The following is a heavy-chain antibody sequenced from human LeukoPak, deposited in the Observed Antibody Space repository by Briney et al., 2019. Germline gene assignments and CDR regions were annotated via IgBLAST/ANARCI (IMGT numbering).Heavy chain of an antibody. CDR2: MNPNSGNT. V-gene: IGHV1-8*02. CDR1: GYTFTGYY. CDR3: ARGRVNWFDP. Sequence: ASVKVSCKASGYTFTGYYMHWVRQATGQGLEWMGWMNPNSGNTGYAQKFQGRVTMTRNTSISTAYMELSSLRSEDTAVYYCARGRVNWFDPWGQGTLVTASS. J-gene: IGHJ5*02.